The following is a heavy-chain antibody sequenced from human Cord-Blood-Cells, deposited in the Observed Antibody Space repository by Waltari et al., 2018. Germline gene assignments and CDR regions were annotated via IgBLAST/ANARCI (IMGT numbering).Heavy chain of an antibody. CDR3: SGELLNWFDP. J-gene: IGHJ5*02. V-gene: IGHV3-30-3*01. CDR1: GFTFSRYA. Sequence: QVQLVESGGGVVQPGRYRGLSCAASGFTFSRYAMPWVRQAPGKGLEWVAVISYDGSNKYYADSVKGRFTISRDNSKNTLYLQMNSLRAEDTAVYYCSGELLNWFDPWGQGTLVTVSS. D-gene: IGHD1-26*01. CDR2: ISYDGSNK.